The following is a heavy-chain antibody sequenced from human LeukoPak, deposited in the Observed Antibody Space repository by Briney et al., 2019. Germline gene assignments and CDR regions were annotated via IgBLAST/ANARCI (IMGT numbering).Heavy chain of an antibody. CDR3: AKLVGATTDFDY. CDR1: GYTFSSYA. V-gene: IGHV3-23*01. J-gene: IGHJ4*02. CDR2: ISGSGANT. D-gene: IGHD1-26*01. Sequence: TGGSLRLSCTASGYTFSSYAMTWVRQAPGEGLEWVSAISGSGANTYYADSVKGRFTISRDNSKNTLYLQMNSLRAEDTALYYCAKLVGATTDFDYWGQGTLVTVSS.